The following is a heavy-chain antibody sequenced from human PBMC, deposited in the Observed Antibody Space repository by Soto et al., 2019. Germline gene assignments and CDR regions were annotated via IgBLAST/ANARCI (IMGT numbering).Heavy chain of an antibody. CDR2: FDPEDGET. CDR1: GYTLTELS. CDR3: ATEIHCTNGVCYRSFDYYYYMDV. J-gene: IGHJ6*03. Sequence: GASVKVSCKVSGYTLTELSMHWVRQAPGKGLEWMGGFDPEDGETIYAQKFQGRVTMTEDTSTDTAYMELSSLRSEDTAMYYCATEIHCTNGVCYRSFDYYYYMDVWGKGTTVTVSS. V-gene: IGHV1-24*01. D-gene: IGHD2-8*01.